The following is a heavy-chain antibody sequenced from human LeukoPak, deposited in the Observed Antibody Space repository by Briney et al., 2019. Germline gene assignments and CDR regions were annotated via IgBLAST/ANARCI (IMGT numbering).Heavy chain of an antibody. J-gene: IGHJ4*02. D-gene: IGHD3-22*01. V-gene: IGHV3-23*01. CDR1: GFTFSSYA. Sequence: GGSLRLSCAASGFTFSSYAMSWVRQAPGKGLEWVSAISGSGGSTYYADSVKGRFTISRDNSKNTLYLQMNSLRAEDTAVYYCAKGSPGYYYDSSGYPYYFDYWGQGTLVTVSS. CDR2: ISGSGGST. CDR3: AKGSPGYYYDSSGYPYYFDY.